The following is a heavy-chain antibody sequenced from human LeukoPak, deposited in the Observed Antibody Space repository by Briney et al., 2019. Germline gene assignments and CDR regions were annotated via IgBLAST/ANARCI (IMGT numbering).Heavy chain of an antibody. D-gene: IGHD2-2*01. CDR3: ARDGRVTSTGDNFDF. V-gene: IGHV3-48*02. Sequence: WGSLRLSCAASGFTFSSYSMNWVRQAPGKGLEWVSYISSTSNTKHYAGSVKGRFTISRDNAKNSLYLQMNSLRDEDTAVYYCARDGRVTSTGDNFDFWGQGTLVTVSS. J-gene: IGHJ4*02. CDR1: GFTFSSYS. CDR2: ISSTSNTK.